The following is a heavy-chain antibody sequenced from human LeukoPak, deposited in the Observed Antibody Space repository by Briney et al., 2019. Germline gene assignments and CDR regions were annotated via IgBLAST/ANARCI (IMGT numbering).Heavy chain of an antibody. V-gene: IGHV3-11*04. CDR1: GFTFSDYY. J-gene: IGHJ4*02. CDR3: AHLPSSGTGIVDY. D-gene: IGHD3-10*01. Sequence: GGSLRLSCAASGFTFSDYYMSWIRQAPGKGLEWVSYISSSGSTIYYADSVKGRFTISRDNAKNSLYLQMNSLRAEDTAVYYCAHLPSSGTGIVDYWGQGTLVTVSS. CDR2: ISSSGSTI.